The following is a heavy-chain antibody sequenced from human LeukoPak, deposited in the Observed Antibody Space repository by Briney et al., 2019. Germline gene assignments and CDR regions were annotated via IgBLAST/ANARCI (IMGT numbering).Heavy chain of an antibody. D-gene: IGHD3-9*01. CDR2: IYYSGST. V-gene: IGHV4-39*01. CDR1: GGSISSRSYY. J-gene: IGHJ4*02. Sequence: SETLSLTCTVSGGSISSRSYYWGWIRQPPGKGLEGIGSIYYSGSTYYNPSLKSRVTISVDTSKNQFSLKLSSVTAADTAVYYCARHLSELRYFDWLLYFDYWGQGTLVTVSS. CDR3: ARHLSELRYFDWLLYFDY.